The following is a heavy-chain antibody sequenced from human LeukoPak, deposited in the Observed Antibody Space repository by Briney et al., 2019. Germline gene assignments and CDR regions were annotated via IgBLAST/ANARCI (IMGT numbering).Heavy chain of an antibody. CDR1: GGSFSGYY. Sequence: SESLSLTCAVYGGSFSGYYWSWIRQPPGKGLEWIGEINHSGSTNYNPSLKSRVTISVDTSKNQFSLKLSSVTAADTAVYYCARRGYYGDSFDYWGQGTLVTVSP. J-gene: IGHJ4*02. CDR2: INHSGST. D-gene: IGHD4-17*01. CDR3: ARRGYYGDSFDY. V-gene: IGHV4-34*01.